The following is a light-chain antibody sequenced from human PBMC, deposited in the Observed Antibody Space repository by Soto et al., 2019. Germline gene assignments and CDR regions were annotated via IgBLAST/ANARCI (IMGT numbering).Light chain of an antibody. J-gene: IGKJ1*01. CDR1: QSVSSN. CDR3: QQYNNWPPGT. Sequence: EKVMTQSPATLSVSPGERATLSCRPSQSVSSNLAWYQQKPGQAPRLLIYGASTRATGIPARFSGSGSGTEFTLTISSLQSEDFAVYYCQQYNNWPPGTFGQGTKVDI. CDR2: GAS. V-gene: IGKV3-15*01.